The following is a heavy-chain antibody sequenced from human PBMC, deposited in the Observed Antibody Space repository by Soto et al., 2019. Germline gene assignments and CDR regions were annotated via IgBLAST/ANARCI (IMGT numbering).Heavy chain of an antibody. CDR2: IYNSGST. CDR3: ARGSTGYSSSWYRY. CDR1: GGSISSYY. Sequence: SETLSLTCTVSGGSISSYYWSWIRQPPGKGLEWIGYIYNSGSTNYNPSLKSRVTVSVDTSKNQFSLKLSSVTAADTAVYYCARGSTGYSSSWYRYWGQGTLVTVSS. J-gene: IGHJ4*02. V-gene: IGHV4-59*08. D-gene: IGHD6-13*01.